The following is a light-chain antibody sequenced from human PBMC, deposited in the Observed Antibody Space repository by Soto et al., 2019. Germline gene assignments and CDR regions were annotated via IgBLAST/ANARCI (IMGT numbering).Light chain of an antibody. CDR1: TSNIGSNN. J-gene: IGLJ3*02. CDR3: AAWDSSLNGVV. V-gene: IGLV1-44*01. CDR2: SSN. Sequence: QSVLTQASSVSGTPGQRVTISCSGGTSNIGSNNVNWYQHLPGTAPKLLIYSSNQRPSGVPDRFSGSKSGTSASLAISGLQSEDEADYYCAAWDSSLNGVVFGGGTKLTVL.